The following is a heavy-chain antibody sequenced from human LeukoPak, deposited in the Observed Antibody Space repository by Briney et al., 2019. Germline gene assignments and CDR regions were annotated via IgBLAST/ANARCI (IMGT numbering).Heavy chain of an antibody. J-gene: IGHJ4*02. Sequence: PGGSLRLSCAASGFTFSNYVMTWVRQAPGKGLDWVSGISVSGGTTYYADSVKGRFTISRDNSKDTLYLQMNSLRADDTAIYYCAILKSGYWGQGTLVTVSS. D-gene: IGHD7-27*01. CDR1: GFTFSNYV. V-gene: IGHV3-23*01. CDR2: ISVSGGTT. CDR3: AILKSGY.